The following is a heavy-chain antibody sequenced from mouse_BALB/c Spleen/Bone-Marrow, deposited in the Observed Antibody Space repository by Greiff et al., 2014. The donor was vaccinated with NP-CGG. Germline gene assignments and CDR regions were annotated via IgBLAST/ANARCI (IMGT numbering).Heavy chain of an antibody. CDR3: AREGDGAY. CDR1: GFTFSDYY. J-gene: IGHJ3*01. D-gene: IGHD3-3*01. CDR2: ISDGGSYT. Sequence: VQLQQSGGGLVKPGGSLKLSCAASGFTFSDYYMYWVRQTPEKRLEWVATISDGGSYTYYPDSVKGRFTISRDNAKNNLYPQMSSLKSEDTAMYYCAREGDGAYWGQGTLVTVSA. V-gene: IGHV5-4*02.